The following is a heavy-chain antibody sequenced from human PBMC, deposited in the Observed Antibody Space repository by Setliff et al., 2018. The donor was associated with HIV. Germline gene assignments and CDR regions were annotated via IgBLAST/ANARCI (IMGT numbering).Heavy chain of an antibody. CDR3: ARMRGGHNIREGAFDI. J-gene: IGHJ3*02. Sequence: AAVKVSCKASGYSFSSYGIGWVRLAPGQGLEWMGWMSTDNGNTNYAQKVQGRVTMTTDTGTRTAYMELRSLRSDDTAMYYCARMRGGHNIREGAFDIWGQGTMVTVSS. CDR1: GYSFSSYG. V-gene: IGHV1-18*01. D-gene: IGHD1-20*01. CDR2: MSTDNGNT.